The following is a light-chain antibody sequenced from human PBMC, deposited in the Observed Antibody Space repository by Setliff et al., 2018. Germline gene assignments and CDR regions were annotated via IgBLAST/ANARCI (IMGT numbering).Light chain of an antibody. CDR3: QSYDSSNVV. Sequence: NFMLTQPHSVSESPGKTATISCTRSSGSIASNYVQWYQQRPGSSPTTVIYEDNQRPSGVPDRFSGSIDSSSNSASLTIAGLKTEDEADYYCQSYDSSNVVFGGGTK. CDR1: SGSIASNY. CDR2: EDN. V-gene: IGLV6-57*01. J-gene: IGLJ2*01.